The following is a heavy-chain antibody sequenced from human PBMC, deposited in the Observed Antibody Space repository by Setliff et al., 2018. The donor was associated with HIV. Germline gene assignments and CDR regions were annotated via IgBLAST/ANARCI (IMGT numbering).Heavy chain of an antibody. J-gene: IGHJ4*02. CDR1: GFMFGDYL. V-gene: IGHV3-49*04. D-gene: IGHD3-10*01. Sequence: GGSLRLSCTGSGFMFGDYLISWVRQAPGKGLEWVGFIRSKYYGGAPAYAASVEGRVTISRDDSQGIAYLQMDSLKTEDTAVYYCARDHLGSYDYWGQGTLVTV. CDR2: IRSKYYGGAP. CDR3: ARDHLGSYDY.